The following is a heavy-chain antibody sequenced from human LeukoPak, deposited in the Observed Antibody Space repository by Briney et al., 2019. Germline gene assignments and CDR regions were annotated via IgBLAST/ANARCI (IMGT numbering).Heavy chain of an antibody. Sequence: PGGSLRLSCAASGFTFSSYSMNWVRQAPGKGLEWVSSISSSSSYIYYADSVKGRFTISRDNAKNSLYLQMNILRAEDTAVYHCARVGRSGWDFDHWGQGTLVTVSS. V-gene: IGHV3-21*01. CDR1: GFTFSSYS. CDR3: ARVGRSGWDFDH. CDR2: ISSSSSYI. J-gene: IGHJ4*02. D-gene: IGHD6-19*01.